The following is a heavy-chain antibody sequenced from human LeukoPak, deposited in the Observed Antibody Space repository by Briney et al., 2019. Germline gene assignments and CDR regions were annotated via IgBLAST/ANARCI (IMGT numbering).Heavy chain of an antibody. D-gene: IGHD2-2*01. J-gene: IGHJ4*02. CDR3: TILHGYCSSSTCYGYFDF. CDR1: GFTFTTNP. Sequence: AGTLRFSSATSGFTFTTNPMAWLRQTPGKGLEWGSSISKSGTSTYYAASVKGRFTSSRDNSIHTVSLQMNGLRAADTAVYYCTILHGYCSSSTCYGYFDFWGQGALVTVSS. CDR2: ISKSGTST. V-gene: IGHV3-23*01.